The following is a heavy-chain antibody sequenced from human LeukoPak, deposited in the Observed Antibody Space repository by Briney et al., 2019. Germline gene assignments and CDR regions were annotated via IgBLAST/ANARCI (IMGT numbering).Heavy chain of an antibody. CDR1: GFRFDDYA. V-gene: IGHV3-9*01. Sequence: GGSLRLSCAASGFRFDDYAMSWVRQAPGKGLEWVSSISGDSGSIGYADSVKGRFTISRDNAKNTLYLQMNSLRAEDTAVYYCARVSAVRYAFDIWGQGTMVTVSS. CDR2: ISGDSGSI. D-gene: IGHD6-19*01. CDR3: ARVSAVRYAFDI. J-gene: IGHJ3*02.